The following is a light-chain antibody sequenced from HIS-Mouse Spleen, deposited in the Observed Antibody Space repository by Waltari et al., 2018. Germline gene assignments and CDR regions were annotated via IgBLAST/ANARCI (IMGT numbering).Light chain of an antibody. J-gene: IGLJ2*01. CDR1: ALPKKY. V-gene: IGLV3-10*01. CDR2: EDS. Sequence: SYELTQPPSVSVSPGQTARITCSGDALPKKYAYWYQQKSGQAPVLVIYEDSKRPSGIPGRFSGSSSGTKATLTISGVQVDDEADYYCYSTYSSGNHRVFGGGTKLTVL. CDR3: YSTYSSGNHRV.